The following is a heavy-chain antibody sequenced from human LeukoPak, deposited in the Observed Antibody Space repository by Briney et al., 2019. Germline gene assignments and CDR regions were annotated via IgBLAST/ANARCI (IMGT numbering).Heavy chain of an antibody. D-gene: IGHD5-18*01. CDR2: INPNSGGT. CDR3: ARAAMDANWFDP. Sequence: RASVKVSCKASGYTFTGYYMHWVRQAPGQGLEWMGWINPNSGGTNYAQKFQGRVTMTRDTSISTAYMELRRLRSDDTALYYCARAAMDANWFDPWGQGTLVTVSS. CDR1: GYTFTGYY. J-gene: IGHJ5*02. V-gene: IGHV1-2*02.